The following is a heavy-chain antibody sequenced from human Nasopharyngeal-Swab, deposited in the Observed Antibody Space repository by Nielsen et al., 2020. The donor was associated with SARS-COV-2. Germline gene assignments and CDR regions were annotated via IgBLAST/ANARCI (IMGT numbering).Heavy chain of an antibody. CDR2: IYPRDSDT. J-gene: IGHJ6*02. CDR1: GYSFTSHW. CDR3: VRPEGVATSFKYYFQYGMDV. Sequence: GESLKISCKGSGYSFTSHWIAWVRQIPGKGLEWMGIIYPRDSDTRYSPSFQGQVTISADKSISTAYLQWSSLKASDTAMYYCVRPEGVATSFKYYFQYGMDVWGQGTMVTVPS. D-gene: IGHD5-12*01. V-gene: IGHV5-51*01.